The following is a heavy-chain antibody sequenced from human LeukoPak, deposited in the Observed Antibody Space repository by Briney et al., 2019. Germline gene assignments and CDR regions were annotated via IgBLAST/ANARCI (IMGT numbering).Heavy chain of an antibody. CDR3: ARASIAAAGTGY. J-gene: IGHJ4*02. CDR2: ISYDGRTD. V-gene: IGHV3-30*03. D-gene: IGHD6-13*01. CDR1: GFTFSIHA. Sequence: GGSLRLYCAASGFTFSIHAMHWVRQAPGKGLEWLAYISYDGRTDYHADSVKGRFSISRDNSRSMLDLQMNSLRAEDTAVYYCARASIAAAGTGYWGQGTLVTVSS.